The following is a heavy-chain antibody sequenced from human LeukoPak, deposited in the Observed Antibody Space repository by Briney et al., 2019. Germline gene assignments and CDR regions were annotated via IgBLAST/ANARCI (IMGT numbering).Heavy chain of an antibody. CDR3: AKDSDYVWGSYRYPPYYVY. D-gene: IGHD3-16*02. J-gene: IGHJ4*02. V-gene: IGHV3-23*01. Sequence: PGGSLRLSCAASGFTFSSYAMSWVRQAPGKRLEWVSAISGSGGSTYYADSVKGRFTISRDNSKNTLYLQMNSLRAEDTAVYYCAKDSDYVWGSYRYPPYYVYWGQGTLVTVSS. CDR2: ISGSGGST. CDR1: GFTFSSYA.